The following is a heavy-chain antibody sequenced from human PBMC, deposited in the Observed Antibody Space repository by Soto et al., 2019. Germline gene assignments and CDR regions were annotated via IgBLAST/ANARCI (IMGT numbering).Heavy chain of an antibody. CDR1: GIVFSDY. V-gene: IGHV3-11*01. Sequence: QVPLVESGGGLVKPGGSLRLSCAASGIVFSDYMSWVRQAPGKGLEWLSYISGSGRTIYSADSVKGRFTISRDNAANSLYLQMNNVRTEDTAVYYCARLPFPWGWFDPWGQGTLVMVSS. CDR2: ISGSGRTI. CDR3: ARLPFPWGWFDP. J-gene: IGHJ5*02. D-gene: IGHD3-16*01.